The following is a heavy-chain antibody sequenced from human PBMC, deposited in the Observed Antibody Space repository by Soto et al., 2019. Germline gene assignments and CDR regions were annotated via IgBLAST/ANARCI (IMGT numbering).Heavy chain of an antibody. CDR2: ISYDGSNK. D-gene: IGHD6-6*01. V-gene: IGHV3-30-3*01. Sequence: QVQLVESGGGVVQPGRSLRLSCAASGFTFSSYAMHWVRQAPGKGLEWVAVISYDGSNKYYADSVKGRFTISRDNSKNTLYLQMNSLRAEDTAVYYCASYPTPREYSSSGDYWGQGTLVTVSS. CDR1: GFTFSSYA. CDR3: ASYPTPREYSSSGDY. J-gene: IGHJ4*02.